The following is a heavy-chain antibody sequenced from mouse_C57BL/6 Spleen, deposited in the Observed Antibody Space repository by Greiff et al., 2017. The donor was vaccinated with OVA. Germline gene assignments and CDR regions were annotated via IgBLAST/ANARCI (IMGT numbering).Heavy chain of an antibody. J-gene: IGHJ2*01. Sequence: QVQLKQSGAELARPGASVKLSCKASGYTFTSYGISWVKQRTGQGLEWIGEIYPRSGNTYYNEKFKGKATLTADKSSSTAYMELRSLTSEDSAVYFCARSPTGREPFDYWGQGTTLTVSS. CDR3: ARSPTGREPFDY. D-gene: IGHD4-1*02. CDR1: GYTFTSYG. V-gene: IGHV1-81*01. CDR2: IYPRSGNT.